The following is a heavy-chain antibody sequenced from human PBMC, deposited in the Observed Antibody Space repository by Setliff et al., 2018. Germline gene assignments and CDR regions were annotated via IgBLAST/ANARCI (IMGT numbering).Heavy chain of an antibody. J-gene: IGHJ4*01. CDR2: ISTRNDDT. D-gene: IGHD4-17*01. V-gene: IGHV1-18*04. CDR1: GYIFTRYR. CDR3: ARRSGDRGMTTGWPDDFDY. Sequence: VKVSCKASGYIFTRYRITWVRQSPGQGLEWMGWISTRNDDTGYAQKFKGRVTLTTDTSTNTSYMELRSLRSDDTAVYYCARRSGDRGMTTGWPDDFDYWGRGTLVTVSS.